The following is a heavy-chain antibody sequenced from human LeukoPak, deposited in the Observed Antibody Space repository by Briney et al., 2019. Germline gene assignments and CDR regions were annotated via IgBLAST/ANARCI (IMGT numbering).Heavy chain of an antibody. CDR3: ARRAAAECFDY. Sequence: PGGSLRLSCTASGFTFSSYSMNWVRQAPGKGLEWVSSINSSSYIYYTASVKGRFTISRDNAKNSLYLQLNSLRAEDTAVYYCARRAAAECFDYWGQGTLVTVSS. D-gene: IGHD6-13*01. V-gene: IGHV3-21*01. CDR1: GFTFSSYS. CDR2: INSSSYI. J-gene: IGHJ4*02.